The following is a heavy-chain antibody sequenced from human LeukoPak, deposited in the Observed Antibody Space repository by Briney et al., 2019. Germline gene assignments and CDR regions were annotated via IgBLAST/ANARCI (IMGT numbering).Heavy chain of an antibody. D-gene: IGHD6-19*01. Sequence: SETLSLTCTVSGYSISSGYYWGWIRQPPGKGLEWIGSIYHSGSTYYNPSLKSRVTISVDTSKNQFSLKLSSVTAADTAVYYCARGGRSSGWYYFDYWGQGTLVTVSS. CDR2: IYHSGST. V-gene: IGHV4-38-2*02. J-gene: IGHJ4*02. CDR3: ARGGRSSGWYYFDY. CDR1: GYSISSGYY.